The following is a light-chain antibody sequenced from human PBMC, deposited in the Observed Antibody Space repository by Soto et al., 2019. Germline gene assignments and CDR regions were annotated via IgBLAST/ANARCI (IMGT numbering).Light chain of an antibody. V-gene: IGKV3-20*01. CDR2: GAS. Sequence: EIVLTQSPGTLSLSPGERATLSCRASQSISSNYLAWYQQKPGQAPRLIIYGASIRATGIPDRFSGSGSGTDFTLTISRLEPEDFAVYYCQQYGSSKLTFGGGAKVEIK. CDR1: QSISSNY. J-gene: IGKJ4*01. CDR3: QQYGSSKLT.